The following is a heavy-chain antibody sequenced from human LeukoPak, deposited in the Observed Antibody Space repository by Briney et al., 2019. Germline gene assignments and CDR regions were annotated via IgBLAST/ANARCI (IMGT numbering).Heavy chain of an antibody. CDR1: GFGFTTYR. Sequence: PGGSLRLSCAASGFGFTTYRMHWVRQAPGKGLVWVSRIGGEDNNRTYADSVKGRFTISRDNAKNMLYLQMDRLRAEDTAVYYCVPNLFDYWGQGALVTVSS. CDR2: IGGEDNNR. CDR3: VPNLFDY. V-gene: IGHV3-74*01. J-gene: IGHJ4*02.